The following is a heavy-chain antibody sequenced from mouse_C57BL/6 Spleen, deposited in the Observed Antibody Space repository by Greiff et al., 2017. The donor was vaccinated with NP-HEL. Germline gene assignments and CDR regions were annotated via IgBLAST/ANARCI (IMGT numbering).Heavy chain of an antibody. V-gene: IGHV1-74*01. D-gene: IGHD2-3*01. CDR2: IHPSDSDT. CDR1: GYTFTSYW. Sequence: QVQLKQPGAELVKPGASVKVSCKASGYTFTSYWMHWVKQRPGQGLEWIGRIHPSDSDTNYNQKFKGKATLTVDKSSSTAYMQLSSLTSEDSAVYYCAMGDGYYVPFDYWGQGTTLTVSS. CDR3: AMGDGYYVPFDY. J-gene: IGHJ2*01.